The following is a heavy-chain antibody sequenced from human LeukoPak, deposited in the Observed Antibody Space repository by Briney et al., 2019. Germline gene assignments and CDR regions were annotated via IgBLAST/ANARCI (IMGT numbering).Heavy chain of an antibody. D-gene: IGHD3-10*01. Sequence: GESLKISCKGSGDSFTSYWIGWVRQMPGKGLEWMGIIYPGDSDTRYSPSFQGQVTISVDKSISTAYLQWSSLKASDTAMYYCARHRGLLGSPDYFDYWGRGTLVTVSS. CDR2: IYPGDSDT. CDR3: ARHRGLLGSPDYFDY. V-gene: IGHV5-51*01. J-gene: IGHJ4*02. CDR1: GDSFTSYW.